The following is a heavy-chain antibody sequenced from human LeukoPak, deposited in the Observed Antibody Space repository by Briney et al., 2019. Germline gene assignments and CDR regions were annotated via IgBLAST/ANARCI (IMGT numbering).Heavy chain of an antibody. CDR1: GXSISSYY. CDR2: IYYSGST. D-gene: IGHD4-17*01. Sequence: SETLSLTCTVSGXSISSYYWSWIRRPPGKGLEWIGHIYYSGSTNYNPSLKSRVSISVDRSKNEFSLKLSSVTAADTAVYYCAKDYGDHFNNWGQGTQVTVSS. CDR3: AKDYGDHFNN. V-gene: IGHV4-59*01. J-gene: IGHJ4*02.